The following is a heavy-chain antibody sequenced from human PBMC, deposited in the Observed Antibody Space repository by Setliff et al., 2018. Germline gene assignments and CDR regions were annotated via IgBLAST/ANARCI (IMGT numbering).Heavy chain of an antibody. V-gene: IGHV1-3*01. CDR1: GYTFTSYA. CDR2: INAGNGNT. CDR3: ARSPPTSTYYDFWSGYSYYFDY. J-gene: IGHJ4*02. D-gene: IGHD3-3*01. Sequence: ASVKVSCKASGYTFTSYAMHWVRQAPGQRLEWMGWINAGNGNTKYSQKFQGRVTITRDTSASTAYMELSSLRSEDTAVYYCARSPPTSTYYDFWSGYSYYFDYWGQGTQVTV.